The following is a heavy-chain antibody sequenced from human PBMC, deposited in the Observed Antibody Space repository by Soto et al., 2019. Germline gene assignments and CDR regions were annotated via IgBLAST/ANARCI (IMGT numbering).Heavy chain of an antibody. CDR2: ISGSGGST. D-gene: IGHD3-16*02. V-gene: IGHV3-23*01. CDR1: GFTFSSYA. J-gene: IGHJ4*02. CDR3: AKVPYDYIWGSYRYTPYYFDY. Sequence: GGSLRLSCAASGFTFSSYAMSWVRQAPGKGLEWVSAISGSGGSTYYADYVKGRFTISRDNSKNTLYLQMNSLRAEDTAVYYCAKVPYDYIWGSYRYTPYYFDYWGQGTLVTVSS.